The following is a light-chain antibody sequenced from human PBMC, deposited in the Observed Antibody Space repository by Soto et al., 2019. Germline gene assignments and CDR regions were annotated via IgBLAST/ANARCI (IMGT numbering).Light chain of an antibody. V-gene: IGKV1-5*01. Sequence: DSHMTQSTSTLSGSVGDRVTITCRASQTVSSWLAWYQQKPGKAPKLLIYDASSLESGVPSRFSGSGSGTEFTLTISSLQPDDFATYYCQQYNSYSPTFGHGTKVDIK. CDR2: DAS. J-gene: IGKJ1*01. CDR1: QTVSSW. CDR3: QQYNSYSPT.